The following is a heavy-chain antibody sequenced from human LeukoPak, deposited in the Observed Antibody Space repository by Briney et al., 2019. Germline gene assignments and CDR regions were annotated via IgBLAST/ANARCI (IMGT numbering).Heavy chain of an antibody. CDR1: GYTFTSYY. CDR3: ASRSGYSYNAGICYYSRDV. J-gene: IGHJ6*03. V-gene: IGHV1-46*01. CDR2: INPSGGST. Sequence: ASVKVSCKASGYTFTSYYMHWVRQAPGQGLEWMGIINPSGGSTSYAQKFQGRVTMTRDMSTSTVYMELSSLRAEDTAVYHCASRSGYSYNAGICYYSRDVWGKGTTVTVSS. D-gene: IGHD5-18*01.